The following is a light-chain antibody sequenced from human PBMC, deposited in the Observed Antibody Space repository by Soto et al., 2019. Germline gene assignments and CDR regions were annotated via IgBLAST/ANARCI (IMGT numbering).Light chain of an antibody. CDR1: QDIRKY. V-gene: IGKV1-33*01. Sequence: DIQMTQSPSSLSASVGDRVTITCQASQDIRKYLNWYQQKPGKAPKLLIYDASNLETGVPSRFSGSVSGTDFTFTISSLQPEDLATYYCQQYDKGITFGQGTRLEIQ. CDR2: DAS. J-gene: IGKJ5*01. CDR3: QQYDKGIT.